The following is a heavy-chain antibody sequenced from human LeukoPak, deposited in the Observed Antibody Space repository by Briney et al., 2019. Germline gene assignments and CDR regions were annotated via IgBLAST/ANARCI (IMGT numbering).Heavy chain of an antibody. CDR3: ARAGSRRGSIRITMVRGVNYYYGMDV. Sequence: ASVKVSCKASGYTFTSYDINWVRQATGQGLEWMGWMNPNSGNTGYAQKFQGRVTMTRNTSISTAYMELSGLRSEDTAVYYCARAGSRRGSIRITMVRGVNYYYGMDVWGQGTTVTVSS. CDR2: MNPNSGNT. CDR1: GYTFTSYD. D-gene: IGHD3-10*01. V-gene: IGHV1-8*01. J-gene: IGHJ6*02.